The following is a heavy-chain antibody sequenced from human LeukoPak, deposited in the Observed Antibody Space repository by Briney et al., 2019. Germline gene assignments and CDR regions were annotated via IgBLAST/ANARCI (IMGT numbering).Heavy chain of an antibody. V-gene: IGHV3-53*01. D-gene: IGHD1-7*01. Sequence: GGSLRLSCAASGFTFSTYTMNWVRQAPGKGLEWVSVLYTGGSTYYADSGKGRFTISRDNSKNTLYLQMNSLRVEDTAVYYCARDHWNYHAFDYWGQGTLVTVSS. CDR1: GFTFSTYT. CDR2: LYTGGST. J-gene: IGHJ4*02. CDR3: ARDHWNYHAFDY.